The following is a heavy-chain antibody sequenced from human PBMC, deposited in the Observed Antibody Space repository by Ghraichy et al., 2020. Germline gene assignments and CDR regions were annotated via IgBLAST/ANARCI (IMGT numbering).Heavy chain of an antibody. CDR1: GFTFSSYS. CDR3: ARGLPNPYYFDY. CDR2: ISSSTSSI. Sequence: GGSLRLSCAASGFTFSSYSMNWVSQAPGKGLEWVSYISSSTSSIYYADSVKGRFTISRDNAKNSLYLQMNSLRDEDTAVYYCARGLPNPYYFDYWGQGTLVTVSS. V-gene: IGHV3-48*02. J-gene: IGHJ4*02.